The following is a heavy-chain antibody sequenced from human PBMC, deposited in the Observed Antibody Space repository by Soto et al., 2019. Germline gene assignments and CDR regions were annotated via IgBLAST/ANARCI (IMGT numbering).Heavy chain of an antibody. J-gene: IGHJ4*02. CDR2: IYYSGST. Sequence: QLQLQESGPGLVKPSETLSLTCTVSGGSISSSSYYWGWIRQPPGKGLEWIGSIYYSGSTYYNPSLKSRGTISVETSKNQFSLKLSSVTAADTAVYYCASYYYASSGYYYVPGVYWGQGTLVTVSS. CDR3: ASYYYASSGYYYVPGVY. V-gene: IGHV4-39*01. D-gene: IGHD3-22*01. CDR1: GGSISSSSYY.